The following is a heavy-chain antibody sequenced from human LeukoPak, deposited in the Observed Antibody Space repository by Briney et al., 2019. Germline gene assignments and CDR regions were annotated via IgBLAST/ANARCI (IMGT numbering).Heavy chain of an antibody. J-gene: IGHJ4*02. CDR2: ILYDGGNK. CDR1: GFTFSDYG. CDR3: ARDPRFPLSTDF. D-gene: IGHD3-16*01. V-gene: IGHV3-30*03. Sequence: PGGSLRLSCAASGFTFSDYGMHWVRQAPGTGLEWVGVILYDGGNKYYADSVKGRFTMSRDNAKKSLYLQMNSLRAEDTAVYYCARDPRFPLSTDFWGQGTLVTVSS.